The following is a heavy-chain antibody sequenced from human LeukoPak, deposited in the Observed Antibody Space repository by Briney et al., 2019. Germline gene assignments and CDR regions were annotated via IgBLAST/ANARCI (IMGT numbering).Heavy chain of an antibody. J-gene: IGHJ6*03. CDR3: ARLIGDGEFPYYYVYYMDV. V-gene: IGHV4-61*02. Sequence: PSETLSLTCTVSGGSISSGSYYWSWIRQPAGKGLEWIGRIYTSGSTNYNPSLKSRVTISVDTSKNQFSLKLTSVSAADTAVYYCARLIGDGEFPYYYVYYMDVWGKGTTVIISS. CDR1: GGSISSGSYY. D-gene: IGHD4-17*01. CDR2: IYTSGST.